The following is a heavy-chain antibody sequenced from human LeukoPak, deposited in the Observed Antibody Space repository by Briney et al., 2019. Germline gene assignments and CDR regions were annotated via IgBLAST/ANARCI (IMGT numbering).Heavy chain of an antibody. Sequence: SDTLSLTCAVYGGSFSGYYWSWIRQPPEKGLEWIGGINHSGTTDYNPSLKSRVTISVDTSKNQFSLKLSSVAAADTAVYYCASSSGRGAFAIWGQGTMVTVSS. CDR2: INHSGTT. CDR3: ASSSGRGAFAI. CDR1: GGSFSGYY. D-gene: IGHD6-19*01. V-gene: IGHV4-34*01. J-gene: IGHJ3*02.